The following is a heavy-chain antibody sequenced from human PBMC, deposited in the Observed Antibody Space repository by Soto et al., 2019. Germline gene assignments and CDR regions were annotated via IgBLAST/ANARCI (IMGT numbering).Heavy chain of an antibody. CDR3: ARDDVLCDGGRCYGIPVDV. D-gene: IGHD2-15*01. CDR2: IQSGGTT. CDR1: GFTVSSKY. Sequence: EVQLVESGGGLVQPGGSLRLSCAASGFTVSSKYMTWVRQAPGKGLEWVSLIQSGGTTYYADSVKGRFTISRDTSENTLHLQMDSLRVEDTAVYYCARDDVLCDGGRCYGIPVDVWGKGPTVTVSS. J-gene: IGHJ6*04. V-gene: IGHV3-66*01.